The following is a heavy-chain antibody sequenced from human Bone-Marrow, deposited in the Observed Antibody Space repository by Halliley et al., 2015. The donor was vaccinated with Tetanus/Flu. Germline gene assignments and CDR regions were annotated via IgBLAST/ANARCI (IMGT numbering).Heavy chain of an antibody. CDR2: IDSDGSDT. CDR1: GFTFSSHW. Sequence: SLRLSCAASGFTFSSHWMHWVRQAPGKGLEWVSRIDSDGSDTMYADSVKGRFTISRDNAKNTLSLQMNSLRAEDTAVYYCARWGIIVPTDYWGQGTLVTVSS. J-gene: IGHJ4*02. CDR3: ARWGIIVPTDY. D-gene: IGHD3-16*01. V-gene: IGHV3-74*03.